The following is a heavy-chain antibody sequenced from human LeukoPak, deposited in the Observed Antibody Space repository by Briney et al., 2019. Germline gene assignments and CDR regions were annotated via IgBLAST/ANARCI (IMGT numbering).Heavy chain of an antibody. CDR1: GYTFTRYD. D-gene: IGHD5-18*01. CDR2: MNPNSGNT. J-gene: IGHJ4*02. Sequence: ASVKVSCKASGYTFTRYDINWVRQATGHGLEWMGWMNPNSGNTGYAQKFQGRVTMTRNTPISTAYMELSSLRSEDTAVYYCASSPPAMDFDYWGQGTLVTVSS. V-gene: IGHV1-8*01. CDR3: ASSPPAMDFDY.